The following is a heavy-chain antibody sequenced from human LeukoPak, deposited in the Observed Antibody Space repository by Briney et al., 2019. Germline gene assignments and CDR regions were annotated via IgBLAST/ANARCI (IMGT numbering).Heavy chain of an antibody. CDR3: ARYIPRGHSPANDYSRFDY. Sequence: SETLFLTCTVSGGSISSGGYYWSWIRQHPGKGLEWIGYIYYSGSTYYNPSLKSRVTISVDTSKNQFSLKLSSVTAADTAVYYCARYIPRGHSPANDYSRFDYWGQGNLVTVSS. D-gene: IGHD1-1*01. CDR1: GGSISSGGYY. CDR2: IYYSGST. J-gene: IGHJ4*02. V-gene: IGHV4-31*03.